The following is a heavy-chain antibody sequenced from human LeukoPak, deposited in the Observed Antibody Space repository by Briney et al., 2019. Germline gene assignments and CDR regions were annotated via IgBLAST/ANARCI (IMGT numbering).Heavy chain of an antibody. J-gene: IGHJ4*02. Sequence: SETLSLTCAVYGGSFSGYYWSWIRQPPGKGLEWIGEINHSGSTNYNPSLKSRVTISVDTSKNQFSLKLSSVTAADTAVYYCARVVDSGYQKNFDYWGQGTLVTVSS. CDR3: ARVVDSGYQKNFDY. CDR1: GGSFSGYY. D-gene: IGHD3-22*01. CDR2: INHSGST. V-gene: IGHV4-34*01.